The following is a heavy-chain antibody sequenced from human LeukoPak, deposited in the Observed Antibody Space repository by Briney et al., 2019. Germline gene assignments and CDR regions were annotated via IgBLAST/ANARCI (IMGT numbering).Heavy chain of an antibody. J-gene: IGHJ3*01. D-gene: IGHD5-24*01. CDR2: ISAYNGDT. CDR1: GYSFTSHG. Sequence: ASVKVSCKASGYSFTSHGFSWVRQAPGQGLEWMEWISAYNGDTNYAQKLQGRVTMTTDTSTSTAYMELRSLRSDDTAVYYCARGLQENLAWLTAFSAFDVWGPGTMVTVSS. CDR3: ARGLQENLAWLTAFSAFDV. V-gene: IGHV1-18*01.